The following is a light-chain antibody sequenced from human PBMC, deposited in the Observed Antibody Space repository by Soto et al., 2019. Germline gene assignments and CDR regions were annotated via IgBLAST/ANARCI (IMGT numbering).Light chain of an antibody. CDR3: QQYYHWGLS. J-gene: IGKJ4*01. CDR2: ASS. V-gene: IGKV3D-15*01. CDR1: QKVVYN. Sequence: VMTQSPGNLSVSPGERVTLFCRASQKVVYNIAWYQVKPAQPPRLLIYASSTRATGIPATFSGSGSETQFSLTISSLQSEDSAVSYCQQYYHWGLSFGGGTKVDI.